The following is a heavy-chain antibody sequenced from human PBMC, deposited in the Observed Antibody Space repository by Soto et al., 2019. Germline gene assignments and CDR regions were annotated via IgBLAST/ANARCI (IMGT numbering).Heavy chain of an antibody. CDR3: AKSGIVGYCSGGSCYGRYYYYYMDV. CDR2: ISGSGGST. CDR1: GFTFSSYA. V-gene: IGHV3-23*01. J-gene: IGHJ6*03. Sequence: GGSLRLCCAASGFTFSSYAMSGVRQDPGKGLEWVSAISGSGGSTYYADSVKGRFTISRDNSKNTLYLQMNSLRAEDTAVYYCAKSGIVGYCSGGSCYGRYYYYYMDVWGKGTTVTVSS. D-gene: IGHD2-15*01.